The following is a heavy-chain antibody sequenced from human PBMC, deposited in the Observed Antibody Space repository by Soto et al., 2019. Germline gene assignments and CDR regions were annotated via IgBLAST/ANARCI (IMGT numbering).Heavy chain of an antibody. D-gene: IGHD3-10*01. CDR2: ISAYNGNT. J-gene: IGHJ6*02. V-gene: IGHV1-18*01. CDR1: GYTFTSYG. CDR3: ASPRLLVRGVPGYYYGMDV. Sequence: QVQLVQSGAEVKKPGASVKVSCKASGYTFTSYGISWVRQAPGQGLEWMGWISAYNGNTNYAQKLQGRVTMTTDTXXSXAXXELRSLRSDDTAVYYCASPRLLVRGVPGYYYGMDVWGQGTTVTVSS.